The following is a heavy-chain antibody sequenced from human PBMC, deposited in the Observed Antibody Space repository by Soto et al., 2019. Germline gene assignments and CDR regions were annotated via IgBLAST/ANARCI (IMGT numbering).Heavy chain of an antibody. Sequence: SETLSLTCTASGGSSSSSTYSWGWIRQPPGKGLEWIGRIDTSGTTNYNPSLKSRVTMSVDASKNHFSLNLSSVTAADTAVYYCARGPRGYVYYHGMDVWGQGATVTVSS. CDR3: ARGPRGYVYYHGMDV. CDR1: GGSSSSSTYS. CDR2: IDTSGTT. J-gene: IGHJ6*02. D-gene: IGHD3-10*01. V-gene: IGHV4-39*07.